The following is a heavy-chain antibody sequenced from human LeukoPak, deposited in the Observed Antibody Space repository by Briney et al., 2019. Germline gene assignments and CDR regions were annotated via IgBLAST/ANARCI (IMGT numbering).Heavy chain of an antibody. J-gene: IGHJ4*02. V-gene: IGHV3-23*01. CDR3: AKGFACAENRCYGLDS. D-gene: IGHD4/OR15-4a*01. Sequence: GGSLRLSCAASGFAFSRYAMTWVRQAPGKGLEWVSLITESGHSTYYTKSVKGRFTISRDSSKSTLYLQMNSLGVEDTGFYFGAKGFACAENRCYGLDSWAQGILVIVSS. CDR1: GFAFSRYA. CDR2: ITESGHST.